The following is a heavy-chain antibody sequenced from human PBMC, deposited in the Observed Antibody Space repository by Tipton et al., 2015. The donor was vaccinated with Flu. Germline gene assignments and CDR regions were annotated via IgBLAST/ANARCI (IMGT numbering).Heavy chain of an antibody. CDR2: IYYSGST. CDR1: GGSISSGGYF. Sequence: TLSLTCTVSGGSISSGGYFWSWIRQHPGEGLEWIGYIYYSGSTSYNPSLKSRLTISVDTSKNQFSLQLSSVTAADTAVYYCARAIGFRDSTTCAEAYDIWGQGTMVTVSP. CDR3: ARAIGFRDSTTCAEAYDI. D-gene: IGHD2-2*01. V-gene: IGHV4-31*03. J-gene: IGHJ3*02.